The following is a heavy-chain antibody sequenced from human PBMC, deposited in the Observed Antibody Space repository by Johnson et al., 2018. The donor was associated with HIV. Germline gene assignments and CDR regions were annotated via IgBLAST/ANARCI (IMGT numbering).Heavy chain of an antibody. CDR2: ISYDGSNK. V-gene: IGHV3-30-3*01. CDR3: ARVRTGDSSGYHDAFDI. D-gene: IGHD3-22*01. CDR1: GFTFSSYA. Sequence: QVQLVESGGGVVQPGRSLRLSCAASGFTFSSYAFHWVRQAPAKGLEWVASISYDGSNKYYADSVKGRFTISRDNSKNTLYLQMNSLRVEDTALYYCARVRTGDSSGYHDAFDIWGQGTMVIVSS. J-gene: IGHJ3*02.